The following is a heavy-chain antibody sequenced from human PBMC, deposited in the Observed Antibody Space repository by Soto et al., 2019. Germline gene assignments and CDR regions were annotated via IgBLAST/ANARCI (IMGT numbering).Heavy chain of an antibody. J-gene: IGHJ4*02. CDR1: GFTFSSYG. V-gene: IGHV3-30*18. CDR2: ISYDGSNK. Sequence: PGGSLRLSCAASGFTFSSYGMHWVRQAPGKGLEWVAVISYDGSNKYYADSVKGRFTISRDNSKNTLYLQMNSLRAEDTAVYYCAKDRGSSWTFDYWGQGTLVTVSS. D-gene: IGHD6-13*01. CDR3: AKDRGSSWTFDY.